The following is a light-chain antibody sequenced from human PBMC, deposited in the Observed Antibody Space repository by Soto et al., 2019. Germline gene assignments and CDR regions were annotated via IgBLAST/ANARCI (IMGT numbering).Light chain of an antibody. Sequence: IQMTQSPSTLAASVGDRVTITCRASRTVSNWLAWYQHQPGRAPRLLISRASILESGVPPRFSGSGFGTEFTLTIDSLQPDDFATYYCQQNNSSALTFGQGTRLEIK. CDR3: QQNNSSALT. CDR2: RAS. CDR1: RTVSNW. V-gene: IGKV1-5*03. J-gene: IGKJ5*01.